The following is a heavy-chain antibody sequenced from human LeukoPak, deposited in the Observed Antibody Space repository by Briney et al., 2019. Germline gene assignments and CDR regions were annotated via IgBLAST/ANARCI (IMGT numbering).Heavy chain of an antibody. CDR2: IHYSGST. Sequence: SETLSLTCSVSGGSISSSTYFWGWIRQPPGKGLEWIASIHYSGSTYSNPSLKSRVTISVDTSKNQFSLRLSSVSAADTAVYYCARSDGYGLVGIWGQGTMVTVSS. J-gene: IGHJ3*02. CDR3: ARSDGYGLVGI. CDR1: GGSISSSTYF. V-gene: IGHV4-39*01. D-gene: IGHD3-10*01.